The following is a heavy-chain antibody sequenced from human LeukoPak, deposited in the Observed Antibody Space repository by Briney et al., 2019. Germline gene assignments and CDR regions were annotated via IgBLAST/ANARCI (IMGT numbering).Heavy chain of an antibody. CDR3: ARGPRGGQWRDYYYMDV. Sequence: GGSLRLSCAASGFTFSSYDMHWVRQATGKGLEWVSAIGTAGDTYYPGSVKGRFTISRENAKNSLYLQMNSLRAGDTAVYYCARGPRGGQWRDYYYMDVWGKGTTVTVSS. J-gene: IGHJ6*03. CDR2: IGTAGDT. CDR1: GFTFSSYD. D-gene: IGHD6-19*01. V-gene: IGHV3-13*01.